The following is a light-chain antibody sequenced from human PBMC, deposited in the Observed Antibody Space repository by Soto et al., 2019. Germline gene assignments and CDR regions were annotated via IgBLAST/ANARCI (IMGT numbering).Light chain of an antibody. CDR2: EVS. CDR1: SSDVGGYHY. Sequence: QSVLTQPPSASGSPGQSVTISCTGTSSDVGGYHYVSWYQQHPGKAPKLMIYEVSKRPSGVPDRFSGSKSGNTASLTVSGLQAEDESAYYCSSYAGSNNLVVFGGGTKVTVL. CDR3: SSYAGSNNLVV. V-gene: IGLV2-8*01. J-gene: IGLJ2*01.